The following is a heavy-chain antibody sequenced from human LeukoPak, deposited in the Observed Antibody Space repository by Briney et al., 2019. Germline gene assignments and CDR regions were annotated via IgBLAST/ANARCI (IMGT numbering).Heavy chain of an antibody. D-gene: IGHD2-15*01. J-gene: IGHJ4*02. V-gene: IGHV4-4*09. CDR2: IYTSGRT. Sequence: SGTLSLTCTVTVSGDSVSSKSWSWIRQPPGKGLEWIGYIYTSGRTSYKPSLRSRVTISVDTSKNQFSLTLSSVTAADTAVYYCSVAGSWGQGTLVTVSS. CDR3: SVAGS. CDR1: GDSVSSKS.